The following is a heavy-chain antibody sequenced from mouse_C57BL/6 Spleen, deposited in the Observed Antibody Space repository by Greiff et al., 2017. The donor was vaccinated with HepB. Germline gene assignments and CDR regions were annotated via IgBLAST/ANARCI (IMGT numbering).Heavy chain of an antibody. CDR2: IYPGDGDT. J-gene: IGHJ4*01. Sequence: QVQLKQSGPELVKPGASVKISCKASGYAFSSSWMNWVKQRPGKGLEWIGRIYPGDGDTNYNGKFKGKATLTADKSSSTAYMQLSSLTSEDSAVYFCARGNGVHYAMDYWGQGTSVTVSS. V-gene: IGHV1-82*01. CDR3: ARGNGVHYAMDY. CDR1: GYAFSSSW. D-gene: IGHD2-14*01.